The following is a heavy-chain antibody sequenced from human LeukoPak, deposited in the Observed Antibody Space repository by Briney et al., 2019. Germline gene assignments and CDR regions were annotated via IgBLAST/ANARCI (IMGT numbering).Heavy chain of an antibody. CDR3: ARDSGSYNIYYYYYMDV. Sequence: GGSLRLSCAASGFTFSSYEMNWVRQAPGKGLEWVSSISSSSSYIYYADSVKGRFTISRDNAKNSLYLQMNSLRAEDTAVYYCARDSGSYNIYYYYYMDVWGKGTTVTVSS. J-gene: IGHJ6*03. CDR2: ISSSSSYI. V-gene: IGHV3-21*01. D-gene: IGHD1-26*01. CDR1: GFTFSSYE.